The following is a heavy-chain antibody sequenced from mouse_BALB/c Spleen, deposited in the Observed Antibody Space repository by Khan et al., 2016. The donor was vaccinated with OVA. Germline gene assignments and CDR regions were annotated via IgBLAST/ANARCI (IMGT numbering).Heavy chain of an antibody. D-gene: IGHD2-14*01. J-gene: IGHJ3*01. CDR2: INPSNGYT. Sequence: QVQLKQSGAELARPGASVKMSCKASGYTFTSYTIHWIKKRPGQGLEWIGYINPSNGYTNYNQKLKDKATLTTDKSSTTAYLQLSSLTSDDSAVYNGVRDGAYHRNDGWFAYWGQGTLFTVSA. CDR1: GYTFTSYT. V-gene: IGHV1-4*01. CDR3: VRDGAYHRNDGWFAY.